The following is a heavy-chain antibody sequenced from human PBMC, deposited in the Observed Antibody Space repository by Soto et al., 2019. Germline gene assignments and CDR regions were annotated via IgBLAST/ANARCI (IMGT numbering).Heavy chain of an antibody. V-gene: IGHV2-5*02. J-gene: IGHJ4*02. CDR1: GFSLSTSGLG. CDR3: THLPPPVGSYYFET. CDR2: IYWDDDK. D-gene: IGHD3-10*01. Sequence: QITLKESGPTLVKPTQTLTLTCTFSGFSLSTSGLGVGWIRQPPGKALEWLALIYWDDDKRYRPSLKSRLTNTKDTSKNQVVLTMTNMDPVDTATYYCTHLPPPVGSYYFETWGQGTLVTVSS.